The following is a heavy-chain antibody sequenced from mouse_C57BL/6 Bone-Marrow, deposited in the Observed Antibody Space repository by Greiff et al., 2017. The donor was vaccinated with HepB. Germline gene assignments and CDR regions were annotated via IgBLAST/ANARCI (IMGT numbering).Heavy chain of an antibody. V-gene: IGHV1-81*01. CDR3: ATGFITTVVH. CDR1: GYTFTSYG. J-gene: IGHJ3*01. CDR2: IYPRSGNT. D-gene: IGHD1-1*01. Sequence: QVQLQQSGAELARPGASVKLSCKASGYTFTSYGISWVKQRTGQGLEWIGEIYPRSGNTYYNEKFKGKATLTEDKSSSTAYMELRSLTSEDSAVYFCATGFITTVVHWGQGTLVTVSA.